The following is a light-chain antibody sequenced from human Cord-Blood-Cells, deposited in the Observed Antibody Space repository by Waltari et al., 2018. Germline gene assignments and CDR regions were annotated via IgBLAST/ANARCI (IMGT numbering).Light chain of an antibody. J-gene: IGKJ4*01. CDR3: QQYGSSPLT. Sequence: EIVLTQSPGTLSLSPGVRATLPCRASQSVSRSYLAWYQQKPGQAPRLLIYGASSRATGIPDRFSGSGSGTDFTLTISRLEPEDFAVYYCQQYGSSPLTFGGGTKVEIK. CDR1: QSVSRSY. V-gene: IGKV3-20*01. CDR2: GAS.